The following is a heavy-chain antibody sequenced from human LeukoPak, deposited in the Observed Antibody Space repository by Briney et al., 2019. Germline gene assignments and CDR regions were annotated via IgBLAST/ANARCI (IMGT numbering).Heavy chain of an antibody. D-gene: IGHD3-3*01. CDR2: ISGSGGST. J-gene: IGHJ4*02. CDR3: AKANRITIFGVVIEYFDY. V-gene: IGHV3-23*01. Sequence: GGSLRLSCAASGFTFSTYWMTWVRQAPGKGLEWVSAISGSGGSTYYADSVKGRFTISRDNSKNTLYLQMNSLRAEDTAVYYCAKANRITIFGVVIEYFDYWGQGTLVTVSS. CDR1: GFTFSTYW.